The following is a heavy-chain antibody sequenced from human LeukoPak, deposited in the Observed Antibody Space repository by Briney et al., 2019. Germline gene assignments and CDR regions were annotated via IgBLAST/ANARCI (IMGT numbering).Heavy chain of an antibody. V-gene: IGHV4-59*01. CDR3: ARMYYFDSTGTSNWFDP. CDR2: IYYSGST. CDR1: GGSISSYY. Sequence: SETLSLTCTVSGGSISSYYWSWFRQPPGKGLEWIGYIYYSGSTNYNPSLKSRVTISVDTSKNQFSLKLSSVTAADTAVYYCARMYYFDSTGTSNWFDPWGQGTLVTVSS. D-gene: IGHD3-22*01. J-gene: IGHJ5*02.